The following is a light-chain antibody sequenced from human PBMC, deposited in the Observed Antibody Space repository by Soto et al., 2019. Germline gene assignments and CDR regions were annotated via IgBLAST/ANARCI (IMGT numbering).Light chain of an antibody. V-gene: IGKV3-20*01. Sequence: EIALTQSPGHLSLSPGEGATLSCGDSQSISSTNLAWYQQKTGQAPRLLNYAASTRATGIPDRFSGSGSGTDFTLTISRLEPEDFAVYYCQKYGSALITCGQGTRLEIK. J-gene: IGKJ5*01. CDR2: AAS. CDR3: QKYGSALIT. CDR1: QSISSTN.